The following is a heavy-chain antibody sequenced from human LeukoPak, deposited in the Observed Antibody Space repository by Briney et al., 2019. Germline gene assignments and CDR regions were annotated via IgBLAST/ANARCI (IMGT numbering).Heavy chain of an antibody. CDR1: GFTFSSYS. D-gene: IGHD6-13*01. CDR2: ISSSSSYI. V-gene: IGHV3-21*01. Sequence: GGSLRLSCAASGFTFSSYSMNWVRQAPGKGLEWVSSISSSSSYIYYADSVKGRFTISRDNAKNSLYLQMNSLRAEDTAVYYCARPPYRAAAGTMVSIYMDVWGKGTTVTISS. J-gene: IGHJ6*03. CDR3: ARPPYRAAAGTMVSIYMDV.